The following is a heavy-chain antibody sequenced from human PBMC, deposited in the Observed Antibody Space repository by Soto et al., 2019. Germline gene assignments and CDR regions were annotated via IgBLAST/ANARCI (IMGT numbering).Heavy chain of an antibody. CDR2: INPSGGST. D-gene: IGHD2-2*01. Sequence: ASVKVSCKVSGYTFTSYYMHWVRQAPGQGLGWMGIINPSGGSTSYAQKFQGRVTMTRDTSTSTVYMELSSLRSEDTAVYYCARDQLSNRGVLDPWGQGTLVTVSS. V-gene: IGHV1-46*01. CDR1: GYTFTSYY. CDR3: ARDQLSNRGVLDP. J-gene: IGHJ5*02.